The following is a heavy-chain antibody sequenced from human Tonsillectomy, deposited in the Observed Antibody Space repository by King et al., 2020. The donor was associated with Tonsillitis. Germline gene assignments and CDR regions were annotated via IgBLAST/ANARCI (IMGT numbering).Heavy chain of an antibody. D-gene: IGHD3-22*01. J-gene: IGHJ3*02. CDR1: GFTFSDYY. Sequence: VQLVESGGGLVKPGGSLRLSCAGSGFTFSDYYMSWIRQAPGKGLEWVSYIRSSGSTIYYADSVKGRFTISRDNAKKSLYLQMNSLRAEDTAVYYCARVFRYYSDSSDGAFDIWGQGKMVTVSS. CDR3: ARVFRYYSDSSDGAFDI. V-gene: IGHV3-11*01. CDR2: IRSSGSTI.